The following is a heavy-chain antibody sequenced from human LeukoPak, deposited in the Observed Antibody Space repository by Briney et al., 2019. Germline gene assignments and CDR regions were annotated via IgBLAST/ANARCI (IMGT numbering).Heavy chain of an antibody. J-gene: IGHJ5*02. Sequence: GGSLRLSCAASGFTFRSYEMNWVRQAPGKGLEWVSYISSSGSTIYYADSVKGRFTISRDNAKNSLYLQMNSLRAEDTAVYYCARREYCSGGTCKGFDPWGQGTLVTVSS. CDR3: ARREYCSGGTCKGFDP. CDR1: GFTFRSYE. V-gene: IGHV3-48*03. CDR2: ISSSGSTI. D-gene: IGHD2-15*01.